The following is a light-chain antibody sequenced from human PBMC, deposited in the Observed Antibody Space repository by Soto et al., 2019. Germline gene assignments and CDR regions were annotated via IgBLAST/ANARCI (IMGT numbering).Light chain of an antibody. Sequence: EIVMTQSPATLSVSPGERATLSCRASQSVSSNYVAWYRQKPGQAPRLLIYGVSSRPTGIPDRFSGSGSGTDFTLTISRLEPEEFAVYYCEQYGSSPRTFGQGTKVDIK. CDR1: QSVSSNY. CDR3: EQYGSSPRT. J-gene: IGKJ1*01. V-gene: IGKV3-20*01. CDR2: GVS.